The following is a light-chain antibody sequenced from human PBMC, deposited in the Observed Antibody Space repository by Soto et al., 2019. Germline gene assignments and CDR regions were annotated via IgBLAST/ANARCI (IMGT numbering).Light chain of an antibody. CDR2: LNSDGSH. CDR3: QTWGTGLLV. Sequence: QLVLTQSPSASASLGASVKLTCTLSSGHSSYAIEWHQQQPEKGPRYLMKLNSDGSHSKGDGIPDRFSGSSSGAEPYLTISSLQYEDEADYYCQTWGTGLLVFGGGTKLTVL. V-gene: IGLV4-69*01. J-gene: IGLJ3*02. CDR1: SGHSSYA.